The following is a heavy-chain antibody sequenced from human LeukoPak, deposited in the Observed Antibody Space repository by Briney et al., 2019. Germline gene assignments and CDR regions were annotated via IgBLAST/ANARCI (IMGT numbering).Heavy chain of an antibody. V-gene: IGHV4-61*01. D-gene: IGHD6-13*01. CDR3: ARGMYSSSWYYYGMDV. CDR1: GGSVSSGRYY. CDR2: IYYSGST. Sequence: PSETLSLTCTVSGGSVSSGRYYWSWIRHPPGKGLEWSGCIYYSGSTNYNPSLKSRVTTSVDTSKNQFSLKLSSVTAADTAVYYCARGMYSSSWYYYGMDVWGQGTTVTVSS. J-gene: IGHJ6*02.